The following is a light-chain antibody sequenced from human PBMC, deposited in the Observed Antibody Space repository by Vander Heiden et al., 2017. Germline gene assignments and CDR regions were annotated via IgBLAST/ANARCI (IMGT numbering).Light chain of an antibody. J-gene: IGKJ1*01. Sequence: DIVMTQSPDSLPVSLGERATINCKFSQSVLYSSNNKNYLTWYQQKQGQHPKLLIYWESTRESGVPDRFSGSGSGTDFTPTISSLQAEDVAVYYCQQYYSTPPTFGQGTKVEIK. CDR2: WES. CDR3: QQYYSTPPT. CDR1: QSVLYSSNNKNY. V-gene: IGKV4-1*01.